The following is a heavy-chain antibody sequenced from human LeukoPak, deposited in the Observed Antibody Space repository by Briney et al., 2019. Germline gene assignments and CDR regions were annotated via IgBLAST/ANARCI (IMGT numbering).Heavy chain of an antibody. V-gene: IGHV3-53*01. CDR3: ARPTWTNYMDV. CDR1: GVSASSNY. Sequence: PGGSLRLSCSASGVSASSNYISWVRQAPGKGLEWVSIIYSGGSTYYADSVKGRFTISKDNSKNTVYLQMNSLRAEDTAVYFCARPTWTNYMDVWGKGTAVTISS. J-gene: IGHJ6*03. CDR2: IYSGGST. D-gene: IGHD3/OR15-3a*01.